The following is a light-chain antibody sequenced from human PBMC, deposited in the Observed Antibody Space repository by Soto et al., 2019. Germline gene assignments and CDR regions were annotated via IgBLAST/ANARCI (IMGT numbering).Light chain of an antibody. Sequence: DIVMTQSPLSLPVTPGEPASISCRSSQSLLHSNGYNYLDWYLQKPGQSPQLLIYLGSNRASGVPDRFSGSGSGTDFTLKISRVEDEDVGVYYCMQALHTPLTFGQGTKLEI. CDR1: QSLLHSNGYNY. CDR3: MQALHTPLT. V-gene: IGKV2-28*01. CDR2: LGS. J-gene: IGKJ2*01.